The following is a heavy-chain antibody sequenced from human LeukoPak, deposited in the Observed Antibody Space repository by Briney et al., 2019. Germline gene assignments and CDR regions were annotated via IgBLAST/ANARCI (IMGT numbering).Heavy chain of an antibody. CDR3: AREANSPTAHYWYFDL. Sequence: SETLSLTCTVSGGSVSSYYWRWMRQSPGKGLEWIGYVYYSGSTNYNPALKSRVTISLDTSENQFSLKLSSVTAADTAVYYCAREANSPTAHYWYFDLWGRGTQVTVSS. D-gene: IGHD2-21*01. J-gene: IGHJ2*01. V-gene: IGHV4-59*02. CDR2: VYYSGST. CDR1: GGSVSSYY.